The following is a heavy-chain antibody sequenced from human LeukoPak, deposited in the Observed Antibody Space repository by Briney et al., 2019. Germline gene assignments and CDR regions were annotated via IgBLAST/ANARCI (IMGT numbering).Heavy chain of an antibody. J-gene: IGHJ4*02. Sequence: PSETLSLTCTVSGGSISSYYWSWIRQSPGKGLEWIGYIYYSGSTNYNPSLKSRVTISVDTSKNQFSLKLSSVTAADTAVYYCARVLSVGYNYGYYYFDYWGQGTLVTVSS. CDR1: GGSISSYY. V-gene: IGHV4-59*01. CDR3: ARVLSVGYNYGYYYFDY. D-gene: IGHD5-24*01. CDR2: IYYSGST.